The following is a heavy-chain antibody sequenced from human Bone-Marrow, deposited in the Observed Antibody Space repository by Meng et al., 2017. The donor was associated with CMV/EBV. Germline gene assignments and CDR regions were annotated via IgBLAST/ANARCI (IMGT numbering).Heavy chain of an antibody. Sequence: GESLKISCAASGFTFSSYAMHWVRQAPGKGLVWVSRINSDGSSTSYADSVKGRFTISRDNAKNTLYLQMNSLRAEDTAVYYCASSGLYCSSTSCYEGIGDYFDYWGQGTLVTVSS. D-gene: IGHD2-2*01. CDR3: ASSGLYCSSTSCYEGIGDYFDY. CDR2: INSDGSST. CDR1: GFTFSSYA. V-gene: IGHV3-74*01. J-gene: IGHJ4*02.